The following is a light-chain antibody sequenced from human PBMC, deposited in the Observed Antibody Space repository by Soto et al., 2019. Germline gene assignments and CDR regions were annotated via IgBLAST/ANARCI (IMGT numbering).Light chain of an antibody. CDR3: TSYTSTSAHVV. CDR1: SSDVGGYNY. Sequence: QSALTQPASVSGSPGQSITISCTGTSSDVGGYNYVSWYQQHPGKAPKLLIYAVYNRPSGISNRFSGSKSGNTASLTISGLQAEDEADYFCTSYTSTSAHVVFGGGTKLTVL. CDR2: AVY. V-gene: IGLV2-14*01. J-gene: IGLJ2*01.